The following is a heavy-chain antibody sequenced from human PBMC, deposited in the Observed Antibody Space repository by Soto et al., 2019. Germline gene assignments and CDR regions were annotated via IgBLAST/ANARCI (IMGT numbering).Heavy chain of an antibody. CDR1: GYSFTSYW. V-gene: IGHV5-10-1*01. CDR2: IDPSDSYT. D-gene: IGHD6-6*01. CDR3: ARHLFSYSSSTTFDY. Sequence: GESLKISCKGSGYSFTSYWISWVRQMPGKGLEWMGRIDPSDSYTNYSPSFQGHVTISADKSISTAYLQWSSLKASDTAMYYCARHLFSYSSSTTFDYWGQGTQVTVSS. J-gene: IGHJ4*02.